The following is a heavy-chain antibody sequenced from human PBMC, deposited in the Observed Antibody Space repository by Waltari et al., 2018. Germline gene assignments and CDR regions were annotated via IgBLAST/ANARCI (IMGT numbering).Heavy chain of an antibody. Sequence: QVQLQESGPGLVKPSETLSLTCIVSGYSISSGYYWGWIRQPPGKGLELIGSIYHSGSTYYNPSLKMRVTISVDTSKHQFSLKLSSVTAADTAVYYCASHIAVVPAAIDYWGQGTLVTVSS. J-gene: IGHJ4*02. D-gene: IGHD2-2*02. V-gene: IGHV4-38-2*02. CDR2: IYHSGST. CDR3: ASHIAVVPAAIDY. CDR1: GYSISSGYY.